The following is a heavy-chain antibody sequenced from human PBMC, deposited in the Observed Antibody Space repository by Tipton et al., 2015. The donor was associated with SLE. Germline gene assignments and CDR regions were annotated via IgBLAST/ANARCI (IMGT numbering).Heavy chain of an antibody. J-gene: IGHJ6*03. CDR1: GFTFSSYW. CDR3: ARGSDTALMDV. CDR2: IWYDGSNK. D-gene: IGHD5-18*01. Sequence: SLRLSCAASGFTFSSYWMHWVRQAPGKGLEWVAVIWYDGSNKYYADSVKGRFTISRDNSKNTLYLQMNSLRAEDTAVYYCARGSDTALMDVWGKGTTVTVSS. V-gene: IGHV3-33*08.